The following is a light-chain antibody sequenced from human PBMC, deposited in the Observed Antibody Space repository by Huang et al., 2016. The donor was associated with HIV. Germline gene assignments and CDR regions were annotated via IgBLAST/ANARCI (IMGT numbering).Light chain of an antibody. CDR2: GAS. CDR3: QQYGSSPLVT. CDR1: QSVSGSY. V-gene: IGKV3-20*01. Sequence: EIVLTQSPGTLSLSPGERATLSYRASQSVSGSYLAWYQQKPGQAPRLLIYGASSRATGIPDRFRGSGSGTDFTLTISRLEPEDFAVYYCQQYGSSPLVTFGQGTRLEIK. J-gene: IGKJ5*01.